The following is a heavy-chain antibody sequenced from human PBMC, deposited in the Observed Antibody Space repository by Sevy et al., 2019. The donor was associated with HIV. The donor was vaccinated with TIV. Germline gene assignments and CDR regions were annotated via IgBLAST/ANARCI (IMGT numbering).Heavy chain of an antibody. J-gene: IGHJ4*02. Sequence: GGSLRLSCAASGFTFTNFWMSWVRQAPGKGLEWVANVNNDGSGEKYADSVKGRFIISSDNAKNSLYLQMKSLRTEDTAVYYCARNSGNWGQGTLVTVSS. V-gene: IGHV3-7*01. D-gene: IGHD6-19*01. CDR2: VNNDGSGE. CDR1: GFTFTNFW. CDR3: ARNSGN.